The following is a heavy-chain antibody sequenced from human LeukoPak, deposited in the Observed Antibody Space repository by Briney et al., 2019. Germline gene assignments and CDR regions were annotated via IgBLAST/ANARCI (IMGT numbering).Heavy chain of an antibody. CDR2: ISWNSGSI. J-gene: IGHJ4*02. CDR3: ARDWRFLEWLFDY. V-gene: IGHV3-9*01. D-gene: IGHD3-3*01. Sequence: GGSLRLSCAASGFTFDDYAMHWVRQAPGKGLEWVSGISWNSGSIGYADSVKGRFTISRDNAKNSLYLQTNSLRAEDTAVYYCARDWRFLEWLFDYWGQGTLVTVSS. CDR1: GFTFDDYA.